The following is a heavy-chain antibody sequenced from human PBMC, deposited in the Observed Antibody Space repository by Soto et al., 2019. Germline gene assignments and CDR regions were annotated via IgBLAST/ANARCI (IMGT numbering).Heavy chain of an antibody. CDR3: ATRGTQGRWLEFADY. J-gene: IGHJ4*02. V-gene: IGHV1-69*01. Sequence: QVQLLQSGAEVKRPGSSVKVSCEASGGTFSSLGFTWVRQAPGQGLEWMGGIIPISGRTTFAQKLQGRVTITADESTRATYMELTTLTSDATAMYYCATRGTQGRWLEFADYWGQGTLVTVSS. D-gene: IGHD5-12*01. CDR1: GGTFSSLG. CDR2: IIPISGRT.